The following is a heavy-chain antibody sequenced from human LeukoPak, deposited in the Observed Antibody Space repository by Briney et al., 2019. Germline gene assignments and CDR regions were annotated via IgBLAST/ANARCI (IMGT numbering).Heavy chain of an antibody. CDR1: GGSISSYY. J-gene: IGHJ4*02. V-gene: IGHV4-59*01. D-gene: IGHD5-18*01. CDR2: IYYSGST. Sequence: SETLSLTCTVSGGSISSYYWNWIRQPPGKGLEWIGYIYYSGSTNYNPSLESRVTMSVDTPKNQFSLKLSSVTAADTAVYYCARGQHSYGYFNGFDYWGQGTLVTVSS. CDR3: ARGQHSYGYFNGFDY.